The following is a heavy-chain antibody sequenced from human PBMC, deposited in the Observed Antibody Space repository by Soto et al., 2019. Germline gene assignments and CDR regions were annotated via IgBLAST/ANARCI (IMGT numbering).Heavy chain of an antibody. J-gene: IGHJ6*04. D-gene: IGHD2-2*01. Sequence: SVKVSCKASGGTFSSYAISWVRQAPGHGLEWIGRIIPIFGIPTYAQKFQGRVTFTADESTSTAYMELSSLRSDDTAVYYCAREDRDRETGLVPAAIDGMDVWGKGPTVTVSS. CDR1: GGTFSSYA. CDR3: AREDRDRETGLVPAAIDGMDV. CDR2: IIPIFGIP. V-gene: IGHV1-69*13.